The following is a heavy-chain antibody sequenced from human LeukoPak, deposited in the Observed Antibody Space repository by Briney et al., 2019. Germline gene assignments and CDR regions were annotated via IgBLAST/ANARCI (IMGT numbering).Heavy chain of an antibody. CDR2: IYNGGST. Sequence: GGSLRLSCAASGFTVSSNHMSWVRQAPGRGLEWVSVIYNGGSTYYADSVKGRFTISGDNSKNTLYLQMNSLRAEGTAVYYCATKGSGGYNYGYGYWGQGTLVTVSS. V-gene: IGHV3-66*01. D-gene: IGHD5-18*01. CDR1: GFTVSSNH. J-gene: IGHJ4*02. CDR3: ATKGSGGYNYGYGY.